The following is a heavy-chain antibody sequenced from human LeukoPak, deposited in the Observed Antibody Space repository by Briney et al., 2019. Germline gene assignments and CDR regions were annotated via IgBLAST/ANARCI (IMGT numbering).Heavy chain of an antibody. CDR1: GFTVSNNY. CDR3: VRKNRDFNAAFDI. Sequence: GGSLRLSCAASGFTVSNNYMSWVRQAPGKGLEWVSITYSDSSTNYADSVKGRFTISRDASQNTLSLQMNSLRAEDTAVYYCVRKNRDFNAAFDIWGQGTVVTVSS. V-gene: IGHV3-53*01. CDR2: TYSDSST. J-gene: IGHJ3*02. D-gene: IGHD2-21*02.